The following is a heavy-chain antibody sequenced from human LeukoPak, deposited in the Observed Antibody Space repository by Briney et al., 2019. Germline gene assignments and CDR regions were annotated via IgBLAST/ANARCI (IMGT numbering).Heavy chain of an antibody. V-gene: IGHV3-23*01. J-gene: IGHJ4*02. CDR2: ISGSGDKS. CDR3: AKEWKYSSTWYQFYFDY. D-gene: IGHD6-13*01. Sequence: PGGSLRLSCAASGLTIRNYAMSWVRQAPGKGLEWVSSISGSGDKSYHADSVKGRFTISRDDSKNTLYLQMDSLRAEDTAVYYCAKEWKYSSTWYQFYFDYWGQGTLVTVSS. CDR1: GLTIRNYA.